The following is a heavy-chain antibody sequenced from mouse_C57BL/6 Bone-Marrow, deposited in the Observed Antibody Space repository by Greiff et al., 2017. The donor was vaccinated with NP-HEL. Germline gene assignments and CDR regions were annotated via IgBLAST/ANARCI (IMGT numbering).Heavy chain of an antibody. CDR3: ARGDYYGPSAGFDY. V-gene: IGHV15-2*01. J-gene: IGHJ2*01. Sequence: VQLQQSGSELRSPGSSVKLSCKDFDSEVFPIAYMSWVRQKPGHGFEWIGGILPSIGRTIYGEKFEDKATLDADTLSNTAYLELNSLTSEDSAIYYCARGDYYGPSAGFDYWGQGTTLTVSS. CDR1: DSEVFPIAY. D-gene: IGHD1-2*01. CDR2: ILPSIGRT.